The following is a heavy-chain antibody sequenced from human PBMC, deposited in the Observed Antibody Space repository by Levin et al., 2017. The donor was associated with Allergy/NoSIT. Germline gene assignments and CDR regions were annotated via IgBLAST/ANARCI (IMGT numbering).Heavy chain of an antibody. D-gene: IGHD4-17*01. V-gene: IGHV2-5*01. CDR2: VYWNDDK. J-gene: IGHJ4*02. Sequence: SGPTLVKPTQTLTLTCSFSGFSLFTSGVGVGWFRQPPGKALEWLALVYWNDDKRYRPSLKSRLTITKDTSKNQVVLTMTNMDPVDTATYYCAHKSESGDFAPDFDYWGQGTLVTVSS. CDR3: AHKSESGDFAPDFDY. CDR1: GFSLFTSGVG.